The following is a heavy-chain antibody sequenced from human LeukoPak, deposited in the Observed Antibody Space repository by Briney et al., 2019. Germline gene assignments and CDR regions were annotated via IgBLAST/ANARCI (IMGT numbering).Heavy chain of an antibody. CDR2: GSSTSSYK. D-gene: IGHD5-24*01. J-gene: IGHJ4*02. Sequence: GGPLRLSCAASGFTFSSYTMSWVRQAPGRGLEWVSSGSSTSSYKYYADSVKGRFTISRDNAKNSLYLQMSSLRVEDTAVYYCARDIVWLQLEYWGQGTLVTVSS. CDR1: GFTFSSYT. CDR3: ARDIVWLQLEY. V-gene: IGHV3-21*01.